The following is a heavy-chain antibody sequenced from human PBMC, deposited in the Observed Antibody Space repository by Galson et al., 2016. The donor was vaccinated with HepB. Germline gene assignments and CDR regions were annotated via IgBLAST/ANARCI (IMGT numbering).Heavy chain of an antibody. Sequence: SLRLSCAASGFTSSTYDMHWVRQPVGKSLEWVSTIGSDSRPHYPGSVMGRFTISRENAKNSFYLQMNNLRAGDTAVYYCAKSNGQLGGEAAFDVWGQGTLVTVSS. CDR1: GFTSSTYD. CDR3: AKSNGQLGGEAAFDV. V-gene: IGHV3-13*05. J-gene: IGHJ3*01. CDR2: IGSDSRP. D-gene: IGHD2-8*01.